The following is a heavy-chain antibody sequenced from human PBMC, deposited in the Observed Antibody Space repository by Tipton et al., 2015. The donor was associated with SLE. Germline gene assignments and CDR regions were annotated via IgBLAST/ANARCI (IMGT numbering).Heavy chain of an antibody. Sequence: TLSLTCTVSGGSITSHYWSWIRQPPGKGLEWIGFFYDSGSTSYNPSLESRVTISLDTSKNQFFLKLSSVTASDTAVYYCARGKTRVEYWGQGTLVTVSS. D-gene: IGHD1-14*01. V-gene: IGHV4-59*11. CDR2: FYDSGST. J-gene: IGHJ4*02. CDR3: ARGKTRVEY. CDR1: GGSITSHY.